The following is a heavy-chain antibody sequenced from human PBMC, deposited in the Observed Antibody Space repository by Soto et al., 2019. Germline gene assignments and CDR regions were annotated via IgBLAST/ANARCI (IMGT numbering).Heavy chain of an antibody. CDR1: GFTFSSYG. V-gene: IGHV3-33*01. D-gene: IGHD3-22*01. CDR2: IWYDGSNK. Sequence: GGSLRLSCAASGFTFSSYGMHWVRQAPGKGLEWVAVIWYDGSNKYYADSVKGRFTISRDNSKNTLYLQMNSLRAEDTAVYYCARDYYDSSGYLRDDAFDIRGQGTMVTVSS. CDR3: ARDYYDSSGYLRDDAFDI. J-gene: IGHJ3*02.